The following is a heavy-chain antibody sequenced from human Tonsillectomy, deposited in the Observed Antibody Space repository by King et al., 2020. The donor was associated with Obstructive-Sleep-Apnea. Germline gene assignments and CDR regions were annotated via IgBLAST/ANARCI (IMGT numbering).Heavy chain of an antibody. J-gene: IGHJ4*02. CDR2: ISGYNGNT. CDR3: ARVHNSAWFFDY. Sequence: QLVQSGAEVKKPGASVKVSCKASRYTFTGYGITWVRQAPGQGLKWMGWISGYNGNTDYAQELQGRVTMTTDTSTTTAYMELRSLRSDDTAVYYCARVHNSAWFFDYWGQGTLVTVSS. D-gene: IGHD6-19*01. CDR1: RYTFTGYG. V-gene: IGHV1-18*01.